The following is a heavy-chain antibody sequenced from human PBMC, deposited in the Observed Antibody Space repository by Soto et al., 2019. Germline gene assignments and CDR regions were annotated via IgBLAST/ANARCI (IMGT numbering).Heavy chain of an antibody. J-gene: IGHJ5*02. Sequence: ASVKVSCKTSGYDFNSYGITWVREAPGQGLEWMGWVSPYNGGKKYPQQLEGRLIMTTDTSTSTAYLELRSLTSDDTAVYYCARDSPHETRNELFDPWGQGTLVTVSS. CDR3: ARDSPHETRNELFDP. CDR1: GYDFNSYG. D-gene: IGHD1-1*01. V-gene: IGHV1-18*01. CDR2: VSPYNGGK.